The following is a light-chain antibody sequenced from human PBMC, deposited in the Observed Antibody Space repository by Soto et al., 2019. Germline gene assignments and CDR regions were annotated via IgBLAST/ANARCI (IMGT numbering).Light chain of an antibody. CDR1: QSVSSSY. J-gene: IGKJ1*01. CDR3: QQYGSSQT. CDR2: GAS. Sequence: EIVLTQSPGTLSLSPGERATLSSRASQSVSSSYLVWYQQKPGQAPRLLIYGASSRATGIPDRFSGSGSGTDFTLTISRLEPEDFAVYYCQQYGSSQTFGQGTKVEIK. V-gene: IGKV3-20*01.